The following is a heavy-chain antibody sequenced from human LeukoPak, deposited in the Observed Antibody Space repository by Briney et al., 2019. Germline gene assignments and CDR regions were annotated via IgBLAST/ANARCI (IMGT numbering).Heavy chain of an antibody. D-gene: IGHD5-24*01. J-gene: IGHJ4*02. Sequence: SETLSLTCTVSGGSISSSSYYWSWIRQPPGKGLEWIGYIYYSGSTKYNPSLKSRVTISVDTSKNQFSLKLSPVTAADTAVYYCARGARAGYNLEPFDYWGQGTLVTVSS. CDR1: GGSISSSSYY. CDR3: ARGARAGYNLEPFDY. CDR2: IYYSGST. V-gene: IGHV4-61*05.